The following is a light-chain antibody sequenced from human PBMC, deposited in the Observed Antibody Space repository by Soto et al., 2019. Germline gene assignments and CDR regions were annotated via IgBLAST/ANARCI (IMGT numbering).Light chain of an antibody. J-gene: IGKJ4*01. CDR2: LGS. CDR1: QSLLHSNGYNS. Sequence: DIVMTQSPLSLPVTPGEPASISCRSSQSLLHSNGYNSLDWCLQKPGQSPQLLIYLGSSRASGVPDRFSGSGSGTDFTLTISRVEAEDVGVYYCIQALQTPLTFGGGTKVEIK. CDR3: IQALQTPLT. V-gene: IGKV2-28*01.